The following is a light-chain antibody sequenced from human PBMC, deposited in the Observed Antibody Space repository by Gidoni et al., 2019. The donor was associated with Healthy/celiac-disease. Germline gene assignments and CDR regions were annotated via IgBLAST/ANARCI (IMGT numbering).Light chain of an antibody. V-gene: IGKV1-5*01. Sequence: DIQMTQSPSTLSASVGDRVTIPCRASQSISSWLAWYQQKPGKAPKLLIYDASSLESGVPSRFSGSGSGTEFTLTISSLQPDDFATYYCQQYNSYPSTFGQGTKVEIK. CDR2: DAS. J-gene: IGKJ1*01. CDR3: QQYNSYPST. CDR1: QSISSW.